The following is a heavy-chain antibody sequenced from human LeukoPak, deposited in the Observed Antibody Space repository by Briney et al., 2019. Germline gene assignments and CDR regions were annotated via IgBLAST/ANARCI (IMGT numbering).Heavy chain of an antibody. V-gene: IGHV1-2*02. J-gene: IGHJ5*02. Sequence: ASVKVSCKASGYTFTGYYMHWVRQAPGQGLEWMGWINPNSGGTNYAQKFQGRVTMTRDTSISTAYMELSRLRSDDTAVYYCARPFYDFWSGYYPWFDTWGQGTLVTVSS. CDR2: INPNSGGT. CDR3: ARPFYDFWSGYYPWFDT. D-gene: IGHD3-3*01. CDR1: GYTFTGYY.